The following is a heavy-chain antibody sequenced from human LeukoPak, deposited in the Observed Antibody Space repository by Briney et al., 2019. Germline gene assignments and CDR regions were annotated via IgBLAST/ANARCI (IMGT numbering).Heavy chain of an antibody. CDR2: ITGSGDGT. V-gene: IGHV3-23*01. Sequence: PGGSLRVSCAASGFTFSNYAMMWVRQAPGKRLEWISSITGSGDGTYYADSVRGRFTISRDNSENTLFLQVNSLRAEDTAVYFCVKGFVHPTYYFDYWGQGTLVTVSS. D-gene: IGHD3-10*01. CDR1: GFTFSNYA. CDR3: VKGFVHPTYYFDY. J-gene: IGHJ4*02.